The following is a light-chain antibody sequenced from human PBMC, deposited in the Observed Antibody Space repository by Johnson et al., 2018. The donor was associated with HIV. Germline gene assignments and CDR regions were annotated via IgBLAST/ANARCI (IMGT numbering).Light chain of an antibody. CDR1: SSNIGNNY. CDR3: GTWDTSLSVYV. Sequence: QSVLTQPPSVSAAPGQKVTISCSGSSSNIGNNYVSWYQQLPGTAPKLLIYDNNKRPSGIPDRFSVCVASATLAITGLQTGDEADYYCGTWDTSLSVYVFGTGTKVTVL. J-gene: IGLJ1*01. V-gene: IGLV1-51*01. CDR2: DNN.